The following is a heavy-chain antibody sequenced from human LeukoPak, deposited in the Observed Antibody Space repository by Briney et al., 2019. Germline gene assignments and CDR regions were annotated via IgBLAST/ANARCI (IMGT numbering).Heavy chain of an antibody. CDR1: GGTFSSYA. D-gene: IGHD3-10*01. Sequence: SCKASGGTFSSYAMHWVRQAPGKGLEWVAVISYDGSNKYYADSVKGRFTISRDNSKNTLYLQMNSLRAEDTAVYYCARGRRITMVRGVPRTQYFDYWGQGTLVTVSS. V-gene: IGHV3-30-3*01. J-gene: IGHJ4*02. CDR2: ISYDGSNK. CDR3: ARGRRITMVRGVPRTQYFDY.